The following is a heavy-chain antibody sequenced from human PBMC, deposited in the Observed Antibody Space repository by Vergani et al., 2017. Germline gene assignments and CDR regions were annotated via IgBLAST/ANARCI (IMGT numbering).Heavy chain of an antibody. V-gene: IGHV3-49*04. J-gene: IGHJ4*02. Sequence: EVQLVESGGGLVQPGRSLRLSCTASGFTFGDYAMSWVRQAPGKGLEWVGFIRSKAYGGTTEYAASVKGRFTISRDDSKSIAYLQMNSLKTEDTAVYYCTRDPYSGYFDYWGKGTLVTVSS. CDR3: TRDPYSGYFDY. CDR1: GFTFGDYA. D-gene: IGHD4-11*01. CDR2: IRSKAYGGTT.